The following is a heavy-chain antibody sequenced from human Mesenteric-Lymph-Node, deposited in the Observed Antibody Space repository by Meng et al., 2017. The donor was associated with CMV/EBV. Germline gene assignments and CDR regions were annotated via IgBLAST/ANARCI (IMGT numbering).Heavy chain of an antibody. CDR1: GGSIGSGGHH. CDR3: ARGEDVPDV. J-gene: IGHJ6*02. V-gene: IGHV4-31*03. Sequence: SETLSLTCTVSGGSIGSGGHHWSWIRQHPGKGLQWIGYIYYSGSTYYNPSLKSRVTISVDTSKNQFSLKLSSVTAADTAVYYCARGEDVPDVWGQGTTVTVSS. CDR2: IYYSGST. D-gene: IGHD2-15*01.